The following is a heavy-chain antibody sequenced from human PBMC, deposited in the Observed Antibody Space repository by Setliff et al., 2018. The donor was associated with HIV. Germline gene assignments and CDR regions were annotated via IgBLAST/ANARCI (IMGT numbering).Heavy chain of an antibody. D-gene: IGHD6-13*01. V-gene: IGHV1-24*01. J-gene: IGHJ1*01. CDR2: FDPEDGET. Sequence: GASVKVSCKISGYTLTELSIHWVRQAPGKGLEWMANFDPEDGETFYAQRFQGRLTMTEDTSTDTAYMELSSLRSDDTAMYYCATDPRYSSTWYSESFQHWGQGTVVTVSS. CDR3: ATDPRYSSTWYSESFQH. CDR1: GYTLTELS.